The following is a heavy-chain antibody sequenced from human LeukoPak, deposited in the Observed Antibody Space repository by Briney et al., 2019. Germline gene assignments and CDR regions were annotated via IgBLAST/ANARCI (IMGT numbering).Heavy chain of an antibody. J-gene: IGHJ4*02. Sequence: PGGSLRLSCAASGFTFSSYGMHWVRQAPGKGLEWLAFIRYDGSNKYYADSVKGRFTIFRDNSKNTLYLQMNSLRAEDTAVYYCAKVGMTTVTTAYWGQGTLVTVSS. CDR3: AKVGMTTVTTAY. V-gene: IGHV3-30*02. CDR1: GFTFSSYG. D-gene: IGHD4-17*01. CDR2: IRYDGSNK.